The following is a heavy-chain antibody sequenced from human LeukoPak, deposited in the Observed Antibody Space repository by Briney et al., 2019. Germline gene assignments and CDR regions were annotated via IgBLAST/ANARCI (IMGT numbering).Heavy chain of an antibody. CDR3: AKGAAAHYAAFDI. D-gene: IGHD2-2*01. J-gene: IGHJ3*02. V-gene: IGHV4-59*01. CDR2: IYYSGST. CDR1: GGSIRSYY. Sequence: SETLSLTRAVSGGSIRSYYWSWIRQPPGKGLEWIGYIYYSGSTNYNPSLKSRVIISLDTSKSHFSLKLSSVTAADTAVYYCAKGAAAHYAAFDIWGQGTMVTVSS.